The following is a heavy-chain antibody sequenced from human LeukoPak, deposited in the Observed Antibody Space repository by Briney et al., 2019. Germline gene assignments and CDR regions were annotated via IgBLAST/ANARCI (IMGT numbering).Heavy chain of an antibody. CDR3: ANFELRFQSV. Sequence: PGGSLRLSCVASGFTFSSYGMHWVRQAPGKGLEWVAVISYDGSNKYYADSVKGRFTISRDNSKNTLYLQMNSLRTEDTAVYCCANFELRFQSVWGQGTLVTVSS. CDR1: GFTFSSYG. J-gene: IGHJ4*02. D-gene: IGHD5-12*01. CDR2: ISYDGSNK. V-gene: IGHV3-30*18.